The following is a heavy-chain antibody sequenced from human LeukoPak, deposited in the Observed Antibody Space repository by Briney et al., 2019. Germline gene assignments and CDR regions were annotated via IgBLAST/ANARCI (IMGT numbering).Heavy chain of an antibody. CDR1: GYTFTGYY. CDR2: INPNSGGT. D-gene: IGHD3-3*01. CDR3: ARDPDYDLDYYYMDV. J-gene: IGHJ6*03. Sequence: ASVKVSCKASGYTFTGYYMHWVRQAPGQGLEWMGWINPNSGGTNYAQKFQGRVTMTRGTSISTAYMELSRLRSDDTAVYYCARDPDYDLDYYYMDVWGKGTTVTVSS. V-gene: IGHV1-2*02.